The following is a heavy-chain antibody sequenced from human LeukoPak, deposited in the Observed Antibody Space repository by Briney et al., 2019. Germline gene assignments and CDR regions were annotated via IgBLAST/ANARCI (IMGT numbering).Heavy chain of an antibody. CDR3: ARDAGGDSSGFVDF. V-gene: IGHV3-53*04. Sequence: GGSLRLSCAASGFSVSSNYMSWVRQAPGKGLELVALIYTDGKTYYAGSVKGRFTLSRHNSNNTLCLQMNSLSAEDTAVYYCARDAGGDSSGFVDFWGQGTLVTVSS. J-gene: IGHJ4*02. D-gene: IGHD6-6*01. CDR2: IYTDGKT. CDR1: GFSVSSNY.